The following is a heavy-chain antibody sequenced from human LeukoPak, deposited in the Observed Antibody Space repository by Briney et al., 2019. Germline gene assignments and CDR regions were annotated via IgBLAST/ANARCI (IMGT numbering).Heavy chain of an antibody. CDR2: IFYSGST. D-gene: IGHD3-10*01. V-gene: IGHV4-4*02. J-gene: IGHJ3*02. CDR3: AKSNGYGLVDI. CDR1: GGSISSSNW. Sequence: SETLSLTCAVSGGSISSSNWWSWVRQPPGKGLEWIGNIFYSGSTYYSPSLKSRVNISLDTSRNQFSLKLNSVTAADTAVYYCAKSNGYGLVDIWGQGTVVTVSS.